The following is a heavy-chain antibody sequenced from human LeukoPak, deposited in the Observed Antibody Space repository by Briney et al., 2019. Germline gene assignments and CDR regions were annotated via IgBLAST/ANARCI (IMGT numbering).Heavy chain of an antibody. J-gene: IGHJ4*02. V-gene: IGHV4-59*01. Sequence: PSETLSLTCTVSGGSLSDYYRGWIRQPPGKGLVWIGYFYNSGSSTYNPSLKSRVTISVDTSKEQFSLKVNSVTAADTAVYYCTRGAGWLIDYWGRGILVTVSS. D-gene: IGHD3-16*01. CDR1: GGSLSDYY. CDR2: FYNSGSS. CDR3: TRGAGWLIDY.